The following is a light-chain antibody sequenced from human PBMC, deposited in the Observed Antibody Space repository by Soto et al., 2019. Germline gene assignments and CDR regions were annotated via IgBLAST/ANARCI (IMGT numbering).Light chain of an antibody. CDR3: QQYNNWPIT. CDR2: DAS. V-gene: IGKV3-15*01. Sequence: EIVLTQSPATLSVPPGERATLSCGASQSVSGDLAWYHHKPGQAPRLLIYDASTRALDTPARFAGSGAGTEFTLTISSLQSEDFAVYFCQQYNNWPITFGQGTRLEIK. J-gene: IGKJ5*01. CDR1: QSVSGD.